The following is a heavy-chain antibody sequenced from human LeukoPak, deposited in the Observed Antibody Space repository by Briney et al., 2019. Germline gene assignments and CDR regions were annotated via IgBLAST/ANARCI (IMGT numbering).Heavy chain of an antibody. Sequence: PSETLSLACTVAGGSISSSSYDWGWIRQPPGKGLEGFGRIYYSGSTYNNPSLKSRGTRSVQQTKNQFCLQLRSVTTADTSVYYCARTAIVLLWFGELPYDAFDIWGQGTMVTVSS. CDR2: IYYSGST. V-gene: IGHV4-39*01. CDR1: GGSISSSSYD. J-gene: IGHJ3*02. CDR3: ARTAIVLLWFGELPYDAFDI. D-gene: IGHD3-10*01.